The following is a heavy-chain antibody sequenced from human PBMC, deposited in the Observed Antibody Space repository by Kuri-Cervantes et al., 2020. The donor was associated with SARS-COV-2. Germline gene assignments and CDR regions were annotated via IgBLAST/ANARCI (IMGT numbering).Heavy chain of an antibody. CDR2: ISYDGSNK. Sequence: GESLKISCAASGFTFSSYGMHWVRQAPGKGLEWVAVISYDGSNKYYADSVKGRFTISRDNSKNTLYLQMNSLRAEDTAVYYCARDSSIVVGRKGYYGMDVWGQGTTVTVSS. V-gene: IGHV3-30*03. D-gene: IGHD2-2*01. J-gene: IGHJ6*02. CDR1: GFTFSSYG. CDR3: ARDSSIVVGRKGYYGMDV.